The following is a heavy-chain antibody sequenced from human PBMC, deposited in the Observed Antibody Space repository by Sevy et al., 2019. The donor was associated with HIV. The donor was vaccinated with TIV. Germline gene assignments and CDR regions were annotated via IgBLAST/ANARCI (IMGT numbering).Heavy chain of an antibody. CDR3: AKRSSSSWYYIGY. Sequence: GGSLRLSCTASGFTFSSYAMSWVRQAPGKGLEWVSAISGSGGSTYYADSVKGRFTISRDNSKNTLYLQMNSLRAEDTAVYYCAKRSSSSWYYIGYWGQGTLVTVSS. D-gene: IGHD6-13*01. V-gene: IGHV3-23*01. J-gene: IGHJ4*02. CDR2: ISGSGGST. CDR1: GFTFSSYA.